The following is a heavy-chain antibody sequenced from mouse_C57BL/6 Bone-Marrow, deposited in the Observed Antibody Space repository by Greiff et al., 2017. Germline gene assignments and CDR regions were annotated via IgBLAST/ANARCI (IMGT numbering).Heavy chain of an antibody. CDR1: GFTFSDYG. J-gene: IGHJ4*01. CDR3: ARSAMDY. V-gene: IGHV5-17*01. Sequence: DVKLQESGGGLVKPGGSLKLSCAASGFTFSDYGMHWVRQAPEKGLEWVAYISSGSSTIYYADTVKGRFTLSRDNAKNTLFLQMTSLRSEDTAMYYCARSAMDYWGQGTSVTVSS. CDR2: ISSGSSTI.